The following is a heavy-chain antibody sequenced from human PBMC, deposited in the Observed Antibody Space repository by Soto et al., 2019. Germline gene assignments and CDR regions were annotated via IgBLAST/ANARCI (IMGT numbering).Heavy chain of an antibody. CDR3: ARGAPATYYDFWSGYYQVNWFDP. D-gene: IGHD3-3*01. Sequence: GGSLRLSCAASGFTFSSYSMNWVRQAPGKGLEWVSSISSSSSYIYYADSVKGRFTISRDNAKNSLYLQMSSLRAEDTAVYYCARGAPATYYDFWSGYYQVNWFDPWGQGTLVTVSS. V-gene: IGHV3-21*01. J-gene: IGHJ5*02. CDR1: GFTFSSYS. CDR2: ISSSSSYI.